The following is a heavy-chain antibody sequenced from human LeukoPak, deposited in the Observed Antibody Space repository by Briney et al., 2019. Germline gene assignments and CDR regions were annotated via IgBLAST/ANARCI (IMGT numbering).Heavy chain of an antibody. V-gene: IGHV4-59*12. CDR3: ARDRSYLGTYLRDFDF. CDR1: GGSINTYY. J-gene: IGHJ4*02. D-gene: IGHD3-16*02. CDR2: IYYSGNT. Sequence: PSETLSLTCTVSGGSINTYYWSWIRQSPGKGLEWIGRIYYSGNTHYNPSLKSRVTISVDTSKNQFSLKLHSVTVTDTAVYYCARDRSYLGTYLRDFDFWGQGTLVTVSS.